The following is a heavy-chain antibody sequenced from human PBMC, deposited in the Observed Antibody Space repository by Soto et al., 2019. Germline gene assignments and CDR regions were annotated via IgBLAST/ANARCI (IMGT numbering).Heavy chain of an antibody. CDR3: ARHDWNGVDY. Sequence: QMQLQESGPGLVKPSETLSLTCTVSGGSISRNSYYWGWIRQPPGKGLEWIGSIYYSGSTYYNPSLKSRVTISVDTSKNQYSLKLSSVTAADTAVYYSARHDWNGVDYWGQGPLVTVSS. CDR2: IYYSGST. V-gene: IGHV4-39*01. J-gene: IGHJ4*02. CDR1: GGSISRNSYY. D-gene: IGHD1-1*01.